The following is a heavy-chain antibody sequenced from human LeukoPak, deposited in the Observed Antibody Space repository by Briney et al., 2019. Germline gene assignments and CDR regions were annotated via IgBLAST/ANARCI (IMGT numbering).Heavy chain of an antibody. CDR1: GYPFTGYY. V-gene: IGHV1-2*02. J-gene: IGHJ4*02. CDR2: INPNRGGT. D-gene: IGHD2/OR15-2a*01. CDR3: ARDGTDYFM. Sequence: ASVKVSSKASGYPFTGYYMHWVRPAPGQGLEWMGWINPNRGGTTYSQKFQGRVTITRDTSISRAYMELSRLRSDDTAGYDCARDGTDYFMWGQGTLVTVSS.